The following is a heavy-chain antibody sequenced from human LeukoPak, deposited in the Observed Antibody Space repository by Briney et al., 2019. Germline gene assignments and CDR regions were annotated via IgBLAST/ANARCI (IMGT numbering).Heavy chain of an antibody. Sequence: SETLSLTCSVSGYSISTGFYWGWIRQPPGKELEWIGEINHSGSTNYNPSLKSRVTISVDTSKNRFSLKLSSVTAADTAVYYCARPYGSGSYFDYWGQGTLVTVSS. CDR3: ARPYGSGSYFDY. CDR1: GYSISTGFY. J-gene: IGHJ4*02. D-gene: IGHD3-10*01. CDR2: INHSGST. V-gene: IGHV4-38-2*02.